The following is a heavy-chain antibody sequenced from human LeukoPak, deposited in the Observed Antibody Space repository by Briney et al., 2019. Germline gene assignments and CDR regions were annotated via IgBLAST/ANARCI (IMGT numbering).Heavy chain of an antibody. J-gene: IGHJ4*02. CDR2: IKLDGSER. V-gene: IGHV3-7*04. Sequence: PGGSLRLSCAASGFTFSSYWVSWVRQAPGKGLEWVANIKLDGSERYYVDSVKGRFTISRDNAKKSLYLQMNSLRAEDTAVYYCAREYGDYASDYWGQGTLVTVSS. D-gene: IGHD4-17*01. CDR1: GFTFSSYW. CDR3: AREYGDYASDY.